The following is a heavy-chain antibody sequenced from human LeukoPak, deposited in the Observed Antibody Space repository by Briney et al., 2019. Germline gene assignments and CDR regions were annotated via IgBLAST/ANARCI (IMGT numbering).Heavy chain of an antibody. CDR1: GFTFTTHD. D-gene: IGHD3-22*01. CDR3: ARGLGSYDTTWYPPLRY. CDR2: MNPGSGDT. Sequence: GASVKVSCKTSGFTFTTHDINWVRQATGEGLEWMGWMNPGSGDTGYEQRFQGRVTMTRDTAINTAYMELSSLRSEDAAVYYCARGLGSYDTTWYPPLRYWGQGTLVTVSS. J-gene: IGHJ4*02. V-gene: IGHV1-8*01.